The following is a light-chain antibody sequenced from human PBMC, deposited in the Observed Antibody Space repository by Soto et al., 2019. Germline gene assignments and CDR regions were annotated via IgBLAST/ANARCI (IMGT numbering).Light chain of an antibody. CDR1: TSNIGNNY. Sequence: QSVLTQPPSVSAAPGQKVTISCSGSTSNIGNNYVSWYQQFPGTAPKLLIYDNYKRLSGISDRFSGSKSGTSATLAITGLQVGDEADYYCGTWDNSLNGEVFGGGTKVTV. J-gene: IGLJ2*01. V-gene: IGLV1-51*01. CDR2: DNY. CDR3: GTWDNSLNGEV.